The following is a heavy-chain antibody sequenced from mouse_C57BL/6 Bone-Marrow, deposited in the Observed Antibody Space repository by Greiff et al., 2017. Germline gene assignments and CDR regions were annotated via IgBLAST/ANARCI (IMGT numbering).Heavy chain of an antibody. Sequence: VQLQQPGAELVRPGSSVQLSCKASGYTFTSYWMHWVKQRPIQGLEWIGNIDPSDSETHSNQKFKDKATLTVDKSSSTAYMQLSSLTSEDSAVYYCARTRRYFDVWGTGTTVTVSS. V-gene: IGHV1-52*01. CDR1: GYTFTSYW. CDR3: ARTRRYFDV. J-gene: IGHJ1*03. CDR2: IDPSDSET.